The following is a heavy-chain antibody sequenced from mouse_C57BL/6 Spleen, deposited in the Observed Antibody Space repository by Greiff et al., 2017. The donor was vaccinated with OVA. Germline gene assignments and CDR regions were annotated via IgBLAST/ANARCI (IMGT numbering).Heavy chain of an antibody. CDR3: AKTYDGREYYAMDY. V-gene: IGHV1-39*01. J-gene: IGHJ4*01. CDR2: INPNYGTT. CDR1: GYSFTDYN. D-gene: IGHD2-10*01. Sequence: VQLQQSGPELVKPGASVKISCKASGYSFTDYNMNWVKQSNGKSLEWIGAINPNYGTTSYHQKFKGKATLTVDQSSSTAYMQLNSLTSEDSAVYYCAKTYDGREYYAMDYWGQGTSVTVSS.